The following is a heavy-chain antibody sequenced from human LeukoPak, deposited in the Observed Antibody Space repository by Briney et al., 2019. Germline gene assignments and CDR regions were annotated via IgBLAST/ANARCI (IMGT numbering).Heavy chain of an antibody. D-gene: IGHD4/OR15-4a*01. CDR3: VRQVSRDYGDMSLDY. CDR2: IYYSGST. CDR1: GGSISSSSYY. V-gene: IGHV4-39*01. Sequence: PSETLSLTCTVSGGSISSSSYYWGWIRQPPGKGLEWIGSIYYSGSTNYNPSLKSRVTVAVETSKNQFSLKLSSVTDADTAVYYCVRQVSRDYGDMSLDYWGQGTLVTVSS. J-gene: IGHJ4*02.